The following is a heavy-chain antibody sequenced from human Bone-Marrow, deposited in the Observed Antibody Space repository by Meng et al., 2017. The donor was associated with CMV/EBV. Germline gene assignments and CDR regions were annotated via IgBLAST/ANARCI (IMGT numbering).Heavy chain of an antibody. CDR2: ISWNSGDM. CDR1: GFTFDDYA. V-gene: IGHV3-9*01. CDR3: VRDLFSSGWYAMDV. D-gene: IGHD6-19*01. Sequence: LSLTCAASGFTFDDYAMHWVRQAPGKGLEWVSGISWNSGDMGHADSVKGRFTISRDNAQNSLYLQMNSLRAEDTALYYCVRDLFSSGWYAMDVWGQGTTVTVSS. J-gene: IGHJ6*02.